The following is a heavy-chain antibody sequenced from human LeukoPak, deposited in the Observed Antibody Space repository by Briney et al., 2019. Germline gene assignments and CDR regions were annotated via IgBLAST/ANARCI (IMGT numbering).Heavy chain of an antibody. CDR3: ARVEGIAAADGLRHDAFDI. Sequence: SQTLSLTCTVSGGSISSGSYYWSWIRQPAGKGLEWIGRIYTSGSTNYNPSLKSRVTISVDTSKNQFSLKLSSVTAADTAVYYCARVEGIAAADGLRHDAFDIWGQGTMVTVSS. V-gene: IGHV4-61*02. D-gene: IGHD6-25*01. CDR2: IYTSGST. J-gene: IGHJ3*02. CDR1: GGSISSGSYY.